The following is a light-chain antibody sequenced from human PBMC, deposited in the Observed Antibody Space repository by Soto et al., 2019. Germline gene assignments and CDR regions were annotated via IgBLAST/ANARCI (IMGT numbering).Light chain of an antibody. J-gene: IGKJ1*01. V-gene: IGKV1-27*01. CDR3: EKYNSAPWT. CDR1: QVISNY. CDR2: AAS. Sequence: DIQMTQSPSSLSASVGDRVTITCRASQVISNYLARYQQKPGKVPKLLIYAASTLQSGVPSRFSGSGSGTDFTLTISSLQPEDVATYYCEKYNSAPWTFGQGTKVEIK.